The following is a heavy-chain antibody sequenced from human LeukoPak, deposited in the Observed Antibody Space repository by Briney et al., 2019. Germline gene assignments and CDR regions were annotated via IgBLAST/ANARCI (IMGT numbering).Heavy chain of an antibody. Sequence: GGSLRLSCAASGFTFDDYAMHWVRQAPGRGLEWVSGISWNSGSIGYADSVKGRFTISRDNSKKTLYLQLNSLRAEDTAVYYCAKSQRGYYPRRTYYYYMDVWGKGTTVTVSS. CDR1: GFTFDDYA. V-gene: IGHV3-9*01. CDR2: ISWNSGSI. D-gene: IGHD1-26*01. J-gene: IGHJ6*03. CDR3: AKSQRGYYPRRTYYYYMDV.